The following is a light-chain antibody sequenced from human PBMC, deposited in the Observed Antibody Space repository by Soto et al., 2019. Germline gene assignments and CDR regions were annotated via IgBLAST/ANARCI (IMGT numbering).Light chain of an antibody. CDR3: QVWDSSSDHVGVV. CDR1: NIGSKS. Sequence: SYELTQPPSVSVAPGKTARITCGGNNIGSKSVHWYQQKPGQAPVLVIYYDSDRPSGIPERFSGSNSGNTATLTISRVEAGDEADYYCQVWDSSSDHVGVVFGGGTKVTVL. J-gene: IGLJ2*01. V-gene: IGLV3-21*04. CDR2: YDS.